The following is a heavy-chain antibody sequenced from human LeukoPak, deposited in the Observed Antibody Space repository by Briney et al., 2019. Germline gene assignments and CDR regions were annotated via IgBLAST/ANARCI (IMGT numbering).Heavy chain of an antibody. CDR3: AGGRTDIVVVPATLRNYYFDY. J-gene: IGHJ4*02. D-gene: IGHD2-2*01. CDR2: IMPMFGKT. V-gene: IGHV1-69*06. CDR1: GGTFSSYG. Sequence: ASVKVSCKASGGTFSSYGISWVRQAPGQGLEWMGGIMPMFGKTNYAQKFQGRVTTTADKATSTAYMELSSLRSEDTAVYYCAGGRTDIVVVPATLRNYYFDYWGQGTLVTVSS.